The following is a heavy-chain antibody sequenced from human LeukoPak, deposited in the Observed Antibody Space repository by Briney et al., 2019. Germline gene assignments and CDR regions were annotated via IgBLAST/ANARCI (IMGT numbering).Heavy chain of an antibody. J-gene: IGHJ5*02. CDR1: GYFISSGYY. D-gene: IGHD3-10*01. CDR3: AREGLRGWFDP. Sequence: SETLSLTCTVSGYFISSGYYWGWIRQPPGKGLEWIGSIYHSGSTYYNPSLKSRVTISVDTSKNQFSLKLSSVTAADTAVYYCAREGLRGWFDPWGQGTLVTVSS. V-gene: IGHV4-38-2*02. CDR2: IYHSGST.